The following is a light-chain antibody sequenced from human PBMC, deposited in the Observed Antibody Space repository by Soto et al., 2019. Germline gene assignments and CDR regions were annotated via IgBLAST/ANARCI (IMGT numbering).Light chain of an antibody. Sequence: EIVLTQSPGTLSLSPGERATLSCRAGQSASSRYLAWYQLKPGQAPRVLIYGASSRATGIPDRFSGSGSGTDFTLTISRLEPEDSGVYYCLQYGSSPWTFGQGTKVEIK. CDR1: QSASSRY. CDR2: GAS. CDR3: LQYGSSPWT. V-gene: IGKV3-20*01. J-gene: IGKJ1*01.